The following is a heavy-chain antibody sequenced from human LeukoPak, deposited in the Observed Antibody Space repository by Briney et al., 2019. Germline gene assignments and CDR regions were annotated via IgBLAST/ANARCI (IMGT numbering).Heavy chain of an antibody. Sequence: HPGGSLRLSCAASGFTFSSYWMHWVRHAPGKGLVWVSRINTDGSTTAYADSVKGRFTISRDNAKNTLYLEMNSLRAEDTAIYYCSRGKSAGLVNWFDPWGQGTLVTVSS. CDR3: SRGKSAGLVNWFDP. CDR2: INTDGSTT. CDR1: GFTFSSYW. D-gene: IGHD2-8*02. V-gene: IGHV3-74*03. J-gene: IGHJ5*02.